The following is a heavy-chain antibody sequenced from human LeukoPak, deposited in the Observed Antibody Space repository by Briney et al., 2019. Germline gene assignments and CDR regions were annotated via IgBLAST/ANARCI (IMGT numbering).Heavy chain of an antibody. Sequence: SETLSLTCTVSGGSINSGTYYWSWIRQPAGKGLEWIGRISTSGSTNYNPSLKSRVTMSVDTSKNQFSLQLNSVTPEDTAVYYCASSTYLGGGVNWNFYYYYMDVWGKGTTVTVSS. CDR2: ISTSGST. D-gene: IGHD1-1*01. J-gene: IGHJ6*03. CDR3: ASSTYLGGGVNWNFYYYYMDV. CDR1: GGSINSGTYY. V-gene: IGHV4-61*02.